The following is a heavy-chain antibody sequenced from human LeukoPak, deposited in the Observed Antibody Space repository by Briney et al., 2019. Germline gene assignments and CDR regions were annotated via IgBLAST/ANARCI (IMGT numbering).Heavy chain of an antibody. D-gene: IGHD6-19*01. CDR1: GGSFSGYY. V-gene: IGHV4-34*01. J-gene: IGHJ4*02. CDR3: ARSLQWLVRFPFDY. CDR2: INHSGST. Sequence: SETLSLTCAVYGGSFSGYYWSWIRQPPGKGLEWIGEINHSGSTNYNPSLKSRVTISVDTSKNQFSLKLSSVTAADTAVYYCARSLQWLVRFPFDYWGQGTLVTVSS.